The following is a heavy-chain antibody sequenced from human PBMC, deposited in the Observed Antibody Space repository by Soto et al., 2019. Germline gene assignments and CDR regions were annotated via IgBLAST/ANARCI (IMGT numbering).Heavy chain of an antibody. J-gene: IGHJ4*02. Sequence: EVQLLESGGGLVQPGGSLRLSCAASGFTLTNYAMSWVRQAPGKGLEWVSALSNTGGSTNYADSVKGRFTISRDNSKNTLYLQMNSLRAEDTAVYYCARHTSVWDDPFDYWGQGTLVTVSS. CDR1: GFTLTNYA. CDR2: LSNTGGST. D-gene: IGHD6-19*01. V-gene: IGHV3-23*01. CDR3: ARHTSVWDDPFDY.